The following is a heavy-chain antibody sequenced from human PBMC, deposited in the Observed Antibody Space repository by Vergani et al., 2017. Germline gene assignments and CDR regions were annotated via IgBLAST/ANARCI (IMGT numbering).Heavy chain of an antibody. CDR1: GFTFSSYA. Sequence: EVQLLESGGGLVQPGGSLRLSCAASGFTFSSYAMSWVRQAPGKGLEWVSAISGSGGSTYYADSVKGRFTISRDNSKNTLYLQMNSLRAEDMAVYYCAKTQQWLVQNPLDYWGQGTLVTVSS. V-gene: IGHV3-23*01. CDR3: AKTQQWLVQNPLDY. CDR2: ISGSGGST. J-gene: IGHJ4*02. D-gene: IGHD6-19*01.